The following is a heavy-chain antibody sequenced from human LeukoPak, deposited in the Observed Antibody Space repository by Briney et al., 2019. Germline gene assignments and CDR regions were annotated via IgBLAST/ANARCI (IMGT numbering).Heavy chain of an antibody. V-gene: IGHV3-53*01. CDR1: GFTVSSNY. CDR2: IYSGGTT. CDR3: ANEIRPNDY. D-gene: IGHD4-17*01. Sequence: PGGSLRLSCAASGFTVSSNYMNWVRQAPGKGLEWVSVIYSGGTTFYADSVEGRFTISRDNSKNTLYLQMYSLRAEDTAVYYCANEIRPNDYWGQGTLVTVSS. J-gene: IGHJ4*02.